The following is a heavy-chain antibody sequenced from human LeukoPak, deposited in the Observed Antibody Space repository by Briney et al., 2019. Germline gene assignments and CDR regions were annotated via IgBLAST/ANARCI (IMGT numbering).Heavy chain of an antibody. CDR2: IYDGGNT. Sequence: GGSLRLSCGVSGFTVSGNYMGWVRQAPGKGLEWVSGIYDGGNTYYGDSVKGRFIISRDNSKNALYLQMSSLRAEDTAVYYCARGGYDMFLWGQGTPVIVSS. CDR3: ARGGYDMFL. J-gene: IGHJ4*03. CDR1: GFTVSGNY. D-gene: IGHD3-22*01. V-gene: IGHV3-66*01.